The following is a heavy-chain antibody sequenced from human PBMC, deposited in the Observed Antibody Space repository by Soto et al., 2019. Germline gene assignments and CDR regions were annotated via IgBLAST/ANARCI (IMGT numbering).Heavy chain of an antibody. J-gene: IGHJ4*02. D-gene: IGHD2-15*01. CDR3: AADLAGYCSGGSCYVN. Sequence: ASVKVSCKASGYTFTSYDINWVRQATGQGLEWMGWMNPNSGNTGYAQKFQGRVTMTRNTSISTAYMELSSLRSEDTAVYYCAADLAGYCSGGSCYVNWGQGTLVTVSS. CDR2: MNPNSGNT. V-gene: IGHV1-8*01. CDR1: GYTFTSYD.